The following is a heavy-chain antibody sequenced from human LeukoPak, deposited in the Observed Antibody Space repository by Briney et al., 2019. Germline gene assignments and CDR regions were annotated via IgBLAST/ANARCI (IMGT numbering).Heavy chain of an antibody. Sequence: PGGSLRLSCAASGFTVSSNYMSWVRQAPGKGLEWVSVIYSGGSTYYADSVKGRFTISRDNSKNTLYLQMNSLRAEDTAVYYCARVEVPAAIDYYYYYYMDVWGKGTTVTVSS. V-gene: IGHV3-53*01. D-gene: IGHD2-2*02. CDR1: GFTVSSNY. CDR2: IYSGGST. J-gene: IGHJ6*03. CDR3: ARVEVPAAIDYYYYYYMDV.